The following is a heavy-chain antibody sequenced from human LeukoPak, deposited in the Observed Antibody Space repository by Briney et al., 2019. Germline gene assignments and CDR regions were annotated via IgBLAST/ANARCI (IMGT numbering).Heavy chain of an antibody. CDR3: TGYYDSSGYLSLDY. D-gene: IGHD3-22*01. V-gene: IGHV3-49*04. CDR1: GFTFGDYA. J-gene: IGHJ4*02. CDR2: IRSKAYGGTT. Sequence: GSLRLSCTASGFTFGDYAMSWVRQAPGKGLEWVGFIRSKAYGGTTEYAASVKGRFTISRDDSKSIAYLQLNSLKTEDTAVYYCTGYYDSSGYLSLDYWGQGTLVTVSS.